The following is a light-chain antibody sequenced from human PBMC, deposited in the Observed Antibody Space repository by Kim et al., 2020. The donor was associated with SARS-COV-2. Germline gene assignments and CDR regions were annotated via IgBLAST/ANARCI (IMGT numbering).Light chain of an antibody. CDR3: NSRDSNDNVV. CDR1: SLRSYY. J-gene: IGLJ2*01. Sequence: VALGQTVRITCQGDSLRSYYATGYQQKQGQAPILVIYGKNNRPTGIPDRVSGSSAGNTASLTITGTQAGDEADYYCNSRDSNDNVVFGGGTKLTVL. V-gene: IGLV3-19*01. CDR2: GKN.